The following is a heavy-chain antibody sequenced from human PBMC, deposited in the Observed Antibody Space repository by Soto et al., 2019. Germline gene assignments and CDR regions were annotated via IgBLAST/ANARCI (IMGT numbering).Heavy chain of an antibody. Sequence: SVNVSCQASGGTCSSYTISWVLQAPGQGLEWMGRIIPILGIANYAQKFQGRVTITADKSTSTAYMELSSLRSEDTAVYYCATHYRVRYCSFDYWGQRTLVTVSS. J-gene: IGHJ4*02. CDR3: ATHYRVRYCSFDY. V-gene: IGHV1-69*02. D-gene: IGHD2-15*01. CDR2: IIPILGIA. CDR1: GGTCSSYT.